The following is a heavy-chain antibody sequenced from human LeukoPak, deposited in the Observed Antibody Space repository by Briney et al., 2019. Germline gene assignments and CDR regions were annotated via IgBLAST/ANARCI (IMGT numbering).Heavy chain of an antibody. D-gene: IGHD3-22*01. J-gene: IGHJ5*02. Sequence: GGSLRLSCAASGFTFSSYAMSWVRQAPGKGLEWVSAISGSGGTTYYGDSVRGRFTISRDNSKNTLYLQMNSLRAEDTAVYYCAKDRGSSGYGTRFDPWGQGTLVTVSS. CDR1: GFTFSSYA. V-gene: IGHV3-23*01. CDR3: AKDRGSSGYGTRFDP. CDR2: ISGSGGTT.